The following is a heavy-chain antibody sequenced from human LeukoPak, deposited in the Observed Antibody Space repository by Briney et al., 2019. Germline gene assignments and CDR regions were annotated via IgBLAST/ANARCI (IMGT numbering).Heavy chain of an antibody. CDR3: ARDRAVPAGNYYYGMDV. J-gene: IGHJ6*02. V-gene: IGHV3-53*01. D-gene: IGHD2-2*01. CDR2: IYSGGST. Sequence: PGGSLRLSCAASGFTFSSYAMSWVRQAPGKGLEWVSVIYSGGSTYYADSVKGRFTISRDNSKNTLYLQMNSLRAEDTAVYYCARDRAVPAGNYYYGMDVWGQGTTVTVSS. CDR1: GFTFSSYA.